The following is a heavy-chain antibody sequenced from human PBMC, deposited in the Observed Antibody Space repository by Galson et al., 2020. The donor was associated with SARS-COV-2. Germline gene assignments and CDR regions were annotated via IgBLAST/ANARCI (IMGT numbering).Heavy chain of an antibody. V-gene: IGHV3-30-3*01. Sequence: QAGGSLRLSCAASGFTFSSYAMHWVRQAPGKGLEWVAVISYDGSNKYYADSVKGRFTISRDNSKNTLYLQMNSLRAEDTAVYYCARSEWLEFYYDYGMDVWGQGTTVTVSS. CDR1: GFTFSSYA. CDR2: ISYDGSNK. D-gene: IGHD2-8*01. J-gene: IGHJ6*02. CDR3: ARSEWLEFYYDYGMDV.